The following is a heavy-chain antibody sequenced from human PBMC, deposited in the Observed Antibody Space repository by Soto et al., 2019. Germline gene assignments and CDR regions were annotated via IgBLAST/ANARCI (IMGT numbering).Heavy chain of an antibody. CDR1: GGSFSGYY. CDR2: INHSGST. CDR3: ARAPSYYYDSSGYYYPYYFDY. J-gene: IGHJ4*02. D-gene: IGHD3-22*01. V-gene: IGHV4-34*01. Sequence: SETLSLTCAVYGGSFSGYYWICIRQPPGKGLEWIGEINHSGSTNYNPSLKSRVTISVDTSKNQFSLKLSSVTAADTAVYYCARAPSYYYDSSGYYYPYYFDYWGQGTLVTVSS.